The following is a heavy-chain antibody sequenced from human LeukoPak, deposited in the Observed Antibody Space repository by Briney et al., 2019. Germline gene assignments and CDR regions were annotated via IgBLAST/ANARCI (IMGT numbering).Heavy chain of an antibody. CDR1: GFTFSSYG. J-gene: IGHJ3*02. CDR2: ISYDGINK. V-gene: IGHV3-30*18. Sequence: GGSLRLSCAASGFTFSSYGMHWVRQAPGKGLEWVALISYDGINKFYADSVKGRFTISRDNSRSTLYLQMNSLRAEGTAVYYCAKDLYDSSGYDAFDIWGQGTMVTVSS. CDR3: AKDLYDSSGYDAFDI. D-gene: IGHD3-22*01.